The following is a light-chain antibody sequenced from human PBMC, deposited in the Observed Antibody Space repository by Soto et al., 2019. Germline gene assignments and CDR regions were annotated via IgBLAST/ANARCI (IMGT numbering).Light chain of an antibody. CDR1: QNIDKW. CDR2: AAS. V-gene: IGKV1D-16*01. Sequence: QITQSPSSVSAFVGDRVTITFRASQNIDKWIAWYQQKPGKAPKLLIYAASSLRGGVPSRFSGSGSGTDFTLTISSLQPDDSATYYCQQYDSSSTSAGRAKV. J-gene: IGKJ4*02. CDR3: QQYDSSST.